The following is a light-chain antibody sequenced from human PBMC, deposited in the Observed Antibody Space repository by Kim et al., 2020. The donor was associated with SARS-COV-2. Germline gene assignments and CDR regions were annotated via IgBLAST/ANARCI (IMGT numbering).Light chain of an antibody. J-gene: IGLJ3*02. V-gene: IGLV1-40*01. CDR3: QSYDSSLSGSV. CDR2: GNS. Sequence: QSVLTQPPSVSGAPGQRVTISCTGSGSNIGAGYDVHWYQQLPGTAPKLLIYGNSNRPSGVPDRFSGSKSGTSASLAITGLRAEDEADYYCQSYDSSLSGSVFGGGTQLTVL. CDR1: GSNIGAGYD.